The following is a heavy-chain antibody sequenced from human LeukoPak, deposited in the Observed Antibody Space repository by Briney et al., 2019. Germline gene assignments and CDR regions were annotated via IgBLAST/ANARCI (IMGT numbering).Heavy chain of an antibody. CDR3: AKDRRYYFDSSGYYYFLDY. D-gene: IGHD3-22*01. V-gene: IGHV3-30*02. CDR1: AFNFNTYP. Sequence: GGSLRLSCAASAFNFNTYPMHWVRQAPGKGLEWVAFIRYDGSKKYFGDSVKGRFTISRDNSKNTLYLQMNSLRTEDTAVYYCAKDRRYYFDSSGYYYFLDYWGQGTLVTVSS. CDR2: IRYDGSKK. J-gene: IGHJ4*02.